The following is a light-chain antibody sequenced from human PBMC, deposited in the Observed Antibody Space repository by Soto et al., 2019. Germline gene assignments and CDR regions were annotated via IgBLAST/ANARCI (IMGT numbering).Light chain of an antibody. CDR1: RDISNS. Sequence: DIQMTQSPSSVSASVGDRLNITCRASRDISNSLAWYQQTPGKAPKLLLRGASSLHRGVSSRFSGGGAGTEFTLTLSSLQPEDFATYYCQQTSTFPRTFGHGTKVDVK. V-gene: IGKV1-12*01. CDR3: QQTSTFPRT. J-gene: IGKJ3*01. CDR2: GAS.